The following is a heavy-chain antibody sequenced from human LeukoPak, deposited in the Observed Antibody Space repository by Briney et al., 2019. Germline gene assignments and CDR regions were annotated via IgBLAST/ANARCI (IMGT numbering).Heavy chain of an antibody. CDR3: AIDQRSMIEVRTTNWCLDL. CDR2: INQDGSEI. D-gene: IGHD3-22*01. V-gene: IGHV3-7*01. CDR1: GFTFSNYW. Sequence: GGSLRLSCAASGFTFSNYWMSWVRQAPGKGLELLANINQDGSEIYLVDSVKGRCTISRGNGKNSLYLQINSLRADDTAEYLCAIDQRSMIEVRTTNWCLDLWGRRTLVTVSS. J-gene: IGHJ2*01.